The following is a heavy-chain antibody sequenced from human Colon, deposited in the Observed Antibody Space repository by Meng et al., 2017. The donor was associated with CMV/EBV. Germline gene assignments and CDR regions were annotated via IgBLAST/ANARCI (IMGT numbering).Heavy chain of an antibody. CDR2: INPYSGDT. V-gene: IGHV1-2*02. J-gene: IGHJ4*02. CDR3: GTFGGDFDY. D-gene: IGHD3-3*01. Sequence: HVPPMESGAGRRGPGASVKVSCKASGYTFSGYLIHWVRQAPGQGLEWMGWINPYSGDTIYAQKFEVGVTMTRDASITTAYLELSSLKSDDTAVYYCGTFGGDFDYWGQGTLVTVSS. CDR1: GYTFSGYL.